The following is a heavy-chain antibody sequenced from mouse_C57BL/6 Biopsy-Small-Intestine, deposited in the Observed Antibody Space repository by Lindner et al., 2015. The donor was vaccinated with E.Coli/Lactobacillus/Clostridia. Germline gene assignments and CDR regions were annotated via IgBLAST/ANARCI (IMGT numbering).Heavy chain of an antibody. CDR1: GYTFTGHH. Sequence: SVKVSCKASGYTFTGHHIHWVRQAPGQGLEWMGWINPNNGGIKYAQKFQGRVTMTRDTSISTAYMELSRLTSDDAAVYFCAKTVHDFWTGYSSPFDYWGQGTLVTVSS. CDR3: AKTVHDFWTGYSSPFDY. CDR2: INPNNGGI. J-gene: IGHJ4*01. V-gene: IGHV1-85*01. D-gene: IGHD2-2*01.